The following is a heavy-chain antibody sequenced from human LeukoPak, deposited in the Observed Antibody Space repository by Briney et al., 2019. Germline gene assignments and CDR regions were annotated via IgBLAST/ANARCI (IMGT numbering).Heavy chain of an antibody. V-gene: IGHV3-23*01. CDR2: IRGIGGST. D-gene: IGHD3-22*01. CDR3: AKDSRAALYYYDSSGYYSR. CDR1: GFTFSSYA. J-gene: IGHJ4*02. Sequence: GGSLSLSCAASGFTFSSYAMSWVRQAPGKGLEWVSAIRGIGGSTYYAESVKGRFTMSRDNCKNTLYLQMNSLRAEDTAVYYCAKDSRAALYYYDSSGYYSRWGQGTLVTVSS.